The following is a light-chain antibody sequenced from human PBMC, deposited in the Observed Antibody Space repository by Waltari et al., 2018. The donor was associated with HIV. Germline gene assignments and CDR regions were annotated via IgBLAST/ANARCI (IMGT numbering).Light chain of an antibody. J-gene: IGKJ4*01. CDR3: QQRANWPLT. CDR2: DAS. Sequence: EIVLTQDPATMTMSPGERATLSCRASQSVSSYLAWYQKKHGQPPRLLIHDASNRATGIPARFSGSGSGTDFTLTITSLEPEDFAVYYCQQRANWPLTFGGGTKVEIK. V-gene: IGKV3-11*01. CDR1: QSVSSY.